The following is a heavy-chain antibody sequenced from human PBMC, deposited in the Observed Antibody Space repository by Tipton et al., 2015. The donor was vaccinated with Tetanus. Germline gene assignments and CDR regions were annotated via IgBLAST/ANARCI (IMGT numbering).Heavy chain of an antibody. CDR3: TKDVGIVLFDY. Sequence: GSLRLSCAASGFTFSSYWMSWVRQAPGKGLEWVASIKQDGRERYYADSVQGRFTISRDNSKNTMYLQMNSLRAEDTAVYYCTKDVGIVLFDYWGQGTLVTVSS. D-gene: IGHD2-8*01. J-gene: IGHJ4*02. CDR2: IKQDGRER. V-gene: IGHV3-7*03. CDR1: GFTFSSYW.